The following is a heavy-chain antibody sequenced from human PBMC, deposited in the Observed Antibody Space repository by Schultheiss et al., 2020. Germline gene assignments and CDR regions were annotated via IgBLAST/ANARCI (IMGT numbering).Heavy chain of an antibody. CDR3: ARERWDGSGNSYFDY. CDR1: GGSVIGYY. Sequence: SQTLSLTYTVSGGSVIGYYWSWIRQPPGKGLEWIGYIYYSGSTNYNPSLKSRVTISVDTSKNQFSLKLSSVTAADTAVYYCARERWDGSGNSYFDYWGQGTLVTVSS. J-gene: IGHJ4*02. V-gene: IGHV4-59*02. D-gene: IGHD3-10*01. CDR2: IYYSGST.